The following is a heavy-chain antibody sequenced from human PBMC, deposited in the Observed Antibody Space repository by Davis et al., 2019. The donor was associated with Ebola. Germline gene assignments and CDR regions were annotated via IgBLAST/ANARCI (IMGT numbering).Heavy chain of an antibody. CDR2: ISYDGSNK. Sequence: GESLKISCAASGFTFSSYGMHRVRQAPGKGLEWVAVISYDGSNKYYADSVKGRFTISRDNSKNTLYLQMNSLRAEDTAMYYCARQSSGYDYGYYYGMDVWGQGTTVTVSS. CDR3: ARQSSGYDYGYYYGMDV. D-gene: IGHD5-12*01. J-gene: IGHJ6*02. CDR1: GFTFSSYG. V-gene: IGHV3-30*03.